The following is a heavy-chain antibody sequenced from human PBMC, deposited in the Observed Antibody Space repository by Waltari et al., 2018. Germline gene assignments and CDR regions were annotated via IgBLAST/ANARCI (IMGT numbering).Heavy chain of an antibody. CDR3: ARDGSYDILTGPGYYGMDV. J-gene: IGHJ6*02. D-gene: IGHD3-9*01. Sequence: QVQLVQSGAEVKKHGASVKVSCKASGYTFTSYGISWVRQARGQGLEWMGWFSAYNGNPNYAQKLQGRVTMTTDTSTSTAYMELRSLRSDDTAVYYCARDGSYDILTGPGYYGMDVWGQGTTVTVSS. CDR2: FSAYNGNP. V-gene: IGHV1-18*04. CDR1: GYTFTSYG.